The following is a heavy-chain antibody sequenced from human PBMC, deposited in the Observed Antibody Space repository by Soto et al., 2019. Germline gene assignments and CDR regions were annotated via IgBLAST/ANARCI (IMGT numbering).Heavy chain of an antibody. V-gene: IGHV4-30-4*01. CDR3: ARVRDWFDP. CDR2: IYYSGST. CDR1: GGSINSGDYY. D-gene: IGHD3-3*01. J-gene: IGHJ5*02. Sequence: SETLSLTCTVSGGSINSGDYYWTWLRQPPGKGLEWIGYIYYSGSTYYNPSLESRVTISVDTSKNQFSLRLTSVTAADTAVYYCARVRDWFDPWGQGTLVTV.